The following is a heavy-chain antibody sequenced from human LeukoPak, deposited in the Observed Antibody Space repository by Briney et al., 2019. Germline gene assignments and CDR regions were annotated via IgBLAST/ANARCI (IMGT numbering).Heavy chain of an antibody. CDR1: GFTFSSYW. CDR3: ARRHPHYYGSESYYNQHLDY. V-gene: IGHV3-74*01. D-gene: IGHD3-10*01. CDR2: INSDGSST. J-gene: IGHJ4*02. Sequence: PGGSLRLSCAASGFTFSSYWMHWVRQAPGKGLVWVSRINSDGSSTSYADSVKGRFTISRDNAKNTLYLQMNSLRAEDTAVYFCARRHPHYYGSESYYNQHLDYWGQGTLVTVSS.